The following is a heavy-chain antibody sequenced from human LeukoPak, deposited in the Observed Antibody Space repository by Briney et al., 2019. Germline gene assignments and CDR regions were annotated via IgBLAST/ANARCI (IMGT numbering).Heavy chain of an antibody. CDR1: GFTFDDYA. CDR3: AKDTGGDYFDY. CDR2: ISWNSGSI. Sequence: GRSLRLSCAASGFTFDDYAMHWVRQAPGKGLEWVSGISWNSGSIGYADSVKGRFTISRDNAKNSLYLQMNGLRAEDTALYYCAKDTGGDYFDYWGQGTLVTVSS. J-gene: IGHJ4*02. V-gene: IGHV3-9*01. D-gene: IGHD2-8*02.